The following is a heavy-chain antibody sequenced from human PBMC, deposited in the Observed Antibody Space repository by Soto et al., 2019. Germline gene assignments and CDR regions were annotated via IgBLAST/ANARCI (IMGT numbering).Heavy chain of an antibody. J-gene: IGHJ6*03. CDR2: ISGSGGST. D-gene: IGHD4-17*01. Sequence: EVQLLESGGGLVQPGGSLRLSCAASGFTFSRYAMSWVREAPGEGLEWVSAISGSGGSTYYADSVKGRFTISRDNSKNTLYLQMNSLRAEDTAVYYCAKDRNDYGEIYYYYYMDVWGKGTTVTVSS. CDR3: AKDRNDYGEIYYYYYMDV. CDR1: GFTFSRYA. V-gene: IGHV3-23*01.